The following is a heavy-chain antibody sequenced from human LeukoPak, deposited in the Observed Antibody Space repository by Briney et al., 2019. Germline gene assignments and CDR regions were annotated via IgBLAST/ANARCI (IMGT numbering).Heavy chain of an antibody. Sequence: SETLSLTCTVSGGSISRDYWSWIRQPPGKGLEWIGYIDYAGRTNYNPSLKSRVTISVDTSKNQFSLKLSSVTAADTALYYCARDRPGGSSLDYWGQGTLVTVSS. J-gene: IGHJ4*02. CDR2: IDYAGRT. CDR1: GGSISRDY. CDR3: ARDRPGGSSLDY. D-gene: IGHD6-13*01. V-gene: IGHV4-59*01.